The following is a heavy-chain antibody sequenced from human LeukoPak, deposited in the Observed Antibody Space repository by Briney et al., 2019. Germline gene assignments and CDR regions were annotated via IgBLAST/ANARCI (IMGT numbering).Heavy chain of an antibody. D-gene: IGHD5-18*01. CDR2: INPNSGVT. J-gene: IGHJ4*02. CDR3: AKDAYSGFSSSYNIDS. Sequence: GASVKVSCKASGYTVTGHYLHWVRQAPGQGLEWMGWINPNSGVTNYAQKFQGRVNMTRDTSINTAYMELHSLTSDDTAMYYCAKDAYSGFSSSYNIDSWGQGTLVTVSS. V-gene: IGHV1-2*02. CDR1: GYTVTGHY.